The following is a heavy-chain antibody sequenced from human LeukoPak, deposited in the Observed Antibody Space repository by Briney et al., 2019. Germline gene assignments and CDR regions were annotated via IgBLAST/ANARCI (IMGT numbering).Heavy chain of an antibody. CDR3: VKDLYKGDTSTWYYFDY. Sequence: GGSLRLSCSGSGFTFSAYAIHWARQAPGKGPEYVSLINTSGDKTYYADSVKGRFTISRDNSKNTVSLQMSSLRAEDTAMYYCVKDLYKGDTSTWYYFDYWGQGTLVTVSS. CDR2: INTSGDKT. CDR1: GFTFSAYA. V-gene: IGHV3-64D*06. J-gene: IGHJ4*02. D-gene: IGHD6-13*01.